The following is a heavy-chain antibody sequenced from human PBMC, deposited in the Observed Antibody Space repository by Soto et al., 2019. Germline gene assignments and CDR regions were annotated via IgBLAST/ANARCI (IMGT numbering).Heavy chain of an antibody. J-gene: IGHJ6*03. CDR1: GYTFTSYY. V-gene: IGHV1-46*03. CDR3: ALGWGDSSGSYYSFLYYMDV. CDR2: INPSGGST. D-gene: IGHD3-10*01. Sequence: ASVKVSCKASGYTFTSYYMHWVRQAPGQGLEWMGIINPSGGSTSYAQKFQGRVTMIRDTSTSTVYMELSSLRSEDTAVYYCALGWGDSSGSYYSFLYYMDVWGKGTTVTVSS.